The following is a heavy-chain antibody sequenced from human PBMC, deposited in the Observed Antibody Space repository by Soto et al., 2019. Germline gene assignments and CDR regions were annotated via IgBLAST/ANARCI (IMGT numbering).Heavy chain of an antibody. D-gene: IGHD3-16*02. V-gene: IGHV1-69*11. CDR1: GGTFSSSG. CDR2: IVPSLDTT. Sequence: QVHLVQSGTEVKKPGSSVKVSCKASGGTFSSSGFSWVRQAPGQGLEWMGMIVPSLDTTNYAQKFQARVTIPADECTSTAYMELRSLRSEDTAVYYCARWPQPRYTADPYAVDVWGQGTRVIVSS. J-gene: IGHJ6*02. CDR3: ARWPQPRYTADPYAVDV.